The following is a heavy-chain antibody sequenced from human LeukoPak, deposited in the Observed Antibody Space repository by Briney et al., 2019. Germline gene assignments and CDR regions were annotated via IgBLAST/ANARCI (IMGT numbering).Heavy chain of an antibody. CDR3: AGVGDCSGGSCYSDFYYFDY. V-gene: IGHV3-66*02. Sequence: GGSLRLCCAASGFTVSSNYMSWVRQATGKGLEWVSVIYSGGSTYYADSVKGRFTISRDNSKNTLYLQMNSLRAEDTAVYYCAGVGDCSGGSCYSDFYYFDYWGQGTLVTVSS. J-gene: IGHJ4*02. CDR1: GFTVSSNY. CDR2: IYSGGST. D-gene: IGHD2-15*01.